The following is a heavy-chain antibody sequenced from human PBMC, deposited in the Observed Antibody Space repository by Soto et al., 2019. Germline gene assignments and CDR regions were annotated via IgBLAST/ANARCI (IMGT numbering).Heavy chain of an antibody. CDR2: IYYSGST. J-gene: IGHJ3*02. V-gene: IGHV4-31*03. CDR1: DGSISSGSYY. Sequence: SVTRSHECTVADGSISSGSYYWRWIRQHPGKGLEWIGYIYYSGSTYYNPSLKSRVTISVDTSKNQFSLKLSSVTAADTAVYYCAVPRFGELFAAFDIWGQGTTVPFSS. CDR3: AVPRFGELFAAFDI. D-gene: IGHD3-10*01.